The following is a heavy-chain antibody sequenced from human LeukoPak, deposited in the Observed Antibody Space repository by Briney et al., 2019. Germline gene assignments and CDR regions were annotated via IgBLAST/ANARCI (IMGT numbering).Heavy chain of an antibody. D-gene: IGHD1-26*01. V-gene: IGHV3-74*01. CDR3: ARFTRRYSGDY. Sequence: GGSLRLSCAASGNYWMHWVRQVPGKGLVWVSHINSDGSWTSYADSVKGRFTIVRDNAYNSLYLQMNSLRVEDTAIYFCARFTRRYSGDYWGQGTLVSVSS. CDR1: GNYW. CDR2: INSDGSWT. J-gene: IGHJ4*02.